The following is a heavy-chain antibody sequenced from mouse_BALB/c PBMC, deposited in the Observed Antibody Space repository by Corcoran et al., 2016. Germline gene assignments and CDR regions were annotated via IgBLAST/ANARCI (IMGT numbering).Heavy chain of an antibody. CDR2: IDPENGNT. D-gene: IGHD4-1*01. CDR1: GFNIKDYY. CDR3: ARGSANWEAY. J-gene: IGHJ3*01. V-gene: IGHV14-1*02. Sequence: EVQLQQSGAELVRPGALVKLSCKASGFNIKDYYMHWVKQRPEQGLEWIGWIDPENGNTIYDPKFQGKASITADTSSNTAYLQLSSLTSEDTAVYYWARGSANWEAYWGQGTLVTVSA.